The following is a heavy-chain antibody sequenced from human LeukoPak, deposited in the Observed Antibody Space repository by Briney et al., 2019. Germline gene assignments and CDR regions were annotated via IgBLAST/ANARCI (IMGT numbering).Heavy chain of an antibody. CDR3: ATVVPAATQFDAFDI. Sequence: SQTLSLTCTVSGGSISSDYWSWIRQPAGKGLEWIGRIYTSGSTNYNPSLKSRVTISVDTSKNQFSLKLSSVTAADTAVYYCATVVPAATQFDAFDIWGQGTMVTVSS. D-gene: IGHD2-2*01. CDR1: GGSISSDY. CDR2: IYTSGST. V-gene: IGHV4-61*02. J-gene: IGHJ3*02.